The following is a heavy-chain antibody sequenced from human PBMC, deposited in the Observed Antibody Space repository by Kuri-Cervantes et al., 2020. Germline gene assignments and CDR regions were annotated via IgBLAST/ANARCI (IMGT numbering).Heavy chain of an antibody. J-gene: IGHJ3*02. Sequence: SVKVSCKASGGTFSSYAISWVRQAPGQGLEWMGGIIPIFGTANYAQKFQGRVTMTEDTSTDTAYMELSSLRSEDTAVYYCATRYYYDASDIWGQGTMVTVSS. CDR1: GGTFSSYA. CDR3: ATRYYYDASDI. D-gene: IGHD3-16*01. V-gene: IGHV1-69*06. CDR2: IIPIFGTA.